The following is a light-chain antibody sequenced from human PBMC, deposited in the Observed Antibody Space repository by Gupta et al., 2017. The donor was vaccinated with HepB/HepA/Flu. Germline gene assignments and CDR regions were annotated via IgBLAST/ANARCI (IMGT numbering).Light chain of an antibody. CDR2: SNN. Sequence: QSVLTQPPSASGTPGQRVTISCSGSSSNIGSNYVYWYQQLPGTAPKLLIYSNNQRPSGVPDRFSCSKSGTSASLAISGLRSEDEADYYCSAWDDSLSGLGVFGGGTKLTVL. J-gene: IGLJ3*02. V-gene: IGLV1-47*02. CDR3: SAWDDSLSGLGV. CDR1: SSNIGSNY.